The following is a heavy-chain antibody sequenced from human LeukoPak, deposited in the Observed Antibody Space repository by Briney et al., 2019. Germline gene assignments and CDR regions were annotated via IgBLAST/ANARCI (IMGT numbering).Heavy chain of an antibody. CDR2: IYYSGST. CDR3: ARHRLGVLRFLEWLSPEAFDI. CDR1: GGSISSSSYY. D-gene: IGHD3-3*01. V-gene: IGHV4-39*01. J-gene: IGHJ3*02. Sequence: SETLSLTCTVSGGSISSSSYYWGWIRQPPGKGLEWTGSIYYSGSTYYNPSLKSRVTISVDTSKNQFSLKLSSVTAADTAVYYCARHRLGVLRFLEWLSPEAFDIWGQGTMVTVSS.